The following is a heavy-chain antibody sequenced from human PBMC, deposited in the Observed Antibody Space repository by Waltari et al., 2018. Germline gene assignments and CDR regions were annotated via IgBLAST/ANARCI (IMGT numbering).Heavy chain of an antibody. J-gene: IGHJ4*02. CDR2: IKQDGSEK. CDR3: ARGGGSGSYFFDY. V-gene: IGHV3-7*01. CDR1: GFTFSSYW. D-gene: IGHD3-10*01. Sequence: EVQLVESGGGLVQPGGSLRLSCAASGFTFSSYWMSWVRQAPGKGREWVANIKQDGSEKYYVDSVKGRFTISRDNAKNSLYLQMNSLRAEDTAVYYCARGGGSGSYFFDYWGQGTLVTVSS.